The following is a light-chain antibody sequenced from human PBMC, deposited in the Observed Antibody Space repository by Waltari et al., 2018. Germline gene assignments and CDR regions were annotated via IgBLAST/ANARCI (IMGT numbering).Light chain of an antibody. V-gene: IGLV2-14*01. CDR1: SSDVGGYNY. CDR2: DVS. J-gene: IGLJ3*02. CDR3: SSYTSSGTWV. Sequence: QSALTQPASVSGSPGQSITISCTGTSSDVGGYNYVSCFQQHPGKAPKLMIYDVSKRPSGVSNRFAASKSGNTASLTISGLQAEDEADYYCSSYTSSGTWVFGRGTKLTVL.